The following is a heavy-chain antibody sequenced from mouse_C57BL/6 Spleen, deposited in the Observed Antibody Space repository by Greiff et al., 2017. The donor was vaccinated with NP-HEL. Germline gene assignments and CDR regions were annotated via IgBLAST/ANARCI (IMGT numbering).Heavy chain of an antibody. CDR1: GFTFSSYA. V-gene: IGHV5-4*01. Sequence: DVMLVESGGGLVKPGGSLKLSCAASGFTFSSYAMSWVRQTPEKRLEWVATISDGGSYTYYPDNVKGRFTISRDNAKNNLNLQMSHLKSEDTAMYYCAREAFAYWGQGTLVTVSA. J-gene: IGHJ3*01. CDR3: AREAFAY. CDR2: ISDGGSYT.